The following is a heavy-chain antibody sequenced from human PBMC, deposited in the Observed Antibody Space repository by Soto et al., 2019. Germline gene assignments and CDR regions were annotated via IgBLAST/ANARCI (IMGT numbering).Heavy chain of an antibody. D-gene: IGHD6-13*01. Sequence: GSLRLSCAASGFTVSSNYMSWVRQAPGEGLEWISLIYSGVTTYYADSVKGRFTISRDNSKNTLYLQMNSLRAEDTAVYYCAGSTIAAAAGRVGMDVWGQGTTVTVSS. CDR1: GFTVSSNY. J-gene: IGHJ6*02. CDR3: AGSTIAAAAGRVGMDV. CDR2: IYSGVTT. V-gene: IGHV3-53*01.